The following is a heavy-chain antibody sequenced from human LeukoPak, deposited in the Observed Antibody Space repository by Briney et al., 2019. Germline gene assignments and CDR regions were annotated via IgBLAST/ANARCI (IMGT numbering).Heavy chain of an antibody. Sequence: GGSLRPSCAASGFTFSAYAMTWVRQAPGKGLEWVSIIRGNGGGTYYADSVKGRFNIFRDNSENTLYLQMNSLRVDDTAVYYCARVGQYYDFWSGFDFWGQGALVIVSS. CDR3: ARVGQYYDFWSGFDF. CDR2: IRGNGGGT. J-gene: IGHJ4*02. CDR1: GFTFSAYA. D-gene: IGHD3-3*01. V-gene: IGHV3-23*01.